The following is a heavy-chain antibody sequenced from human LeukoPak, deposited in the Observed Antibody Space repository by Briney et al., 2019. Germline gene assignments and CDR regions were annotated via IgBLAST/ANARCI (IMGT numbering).Heavy chain of an antibody. Sequence: HPGGSLRLSCAASGFTFDDYAMHWVRQAPGKGLEWVSLISGDGGSTYYADSVKGRFTISRDNSKNSLYLQMNSLRTEDTALYYCAKVGIQLWLRSPYFDYWGQGTLVTVSP. CDR2: ISGDGGST. J-gene: IGHJ4*02. CDR3: AKVGIQLWLRSPYFDY. V-gene: IGHV3-43*02. CDR1: GFTFDDYA. D-gene: IGHD5-18*01.